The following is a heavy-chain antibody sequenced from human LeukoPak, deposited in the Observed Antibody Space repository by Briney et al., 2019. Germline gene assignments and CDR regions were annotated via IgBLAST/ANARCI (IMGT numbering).Heavy chain of an antibody. V-gene: IGHV3-48*01. CDR1: GFTFGDHI. CDR2: VSGSGSTV. J-gene: IGHJ4*02. CDR3: VRQFAS. Sequence: GGSLGLSCAASGFTFGDHIMNWVRQLPGKRLEWVAYVSGSGSTVYYADSVKGRFTVSRDNGRSSLYLQMNSLRVEDTALYYCVRQFASWGQGTLVTVSS.